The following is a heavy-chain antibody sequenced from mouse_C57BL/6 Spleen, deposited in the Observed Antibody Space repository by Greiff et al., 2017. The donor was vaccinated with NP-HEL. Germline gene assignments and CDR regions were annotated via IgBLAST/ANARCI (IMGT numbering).Heavy chain of an antibody. V-gene: IGHV5-4*01. D-gene: IGHD1-1*01. Sequence: LVESGGGLVKPGGSLKLSCAASGFTFSSYAMSWVRQTPEKRLEWVATISDGGSYTYYPDNVKGRFTISRDNAKNNLYLQMSHLKSEDTAMYYCARDYGSSYEYFDVWGTGTTVTVSS. CDR3: ARDYGSSYEYFDV. CDR1: GFTFSSYA. J-gene: IGHJ1*03. CDR2: ISDGGSYT.